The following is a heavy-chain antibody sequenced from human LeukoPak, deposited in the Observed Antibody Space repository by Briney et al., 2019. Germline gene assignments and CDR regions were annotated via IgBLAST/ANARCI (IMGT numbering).Heavy chain of an antibody. Sequence: GGSLRLSCAASGFTFSSYAMSWVRQAPGKGLEWVSAISGSGGSTYYADSVKGRFTISRDNSKNTLYLQMNSLRAEDTAVYYCAKTPDYYDSSGPFGGAFDIWGQGTMVTVSS. CDR1: GFTFSSYA. J-gene: IGHJ3*02. CDR2: ISGSGGST. D-gene: IGHD3-22*01. CDR3: AKTPDYYDSSGPFGGAFDI. V-gene: IGHV3-23*01.